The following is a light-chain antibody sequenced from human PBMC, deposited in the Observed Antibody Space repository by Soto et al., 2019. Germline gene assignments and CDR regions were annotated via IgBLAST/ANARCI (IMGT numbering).Light chain of an antibody. J-gene: IGLJ1*01. CDR2: DVN. CDR3: SSYTGTNTLV. Sequence: QSALTQPASVSGSPGQSITISCTGTSSDVGGYKYVSWYQQHPGKAPKLMIYDVNNRPSGVSKRFSGSKSGNTASLTISGLQAEDEAEYYCSSYTGTNTLVFGTGTQLTVL. V-gene: IGLV2-14*01. CDR1: SSDVGGYKY.